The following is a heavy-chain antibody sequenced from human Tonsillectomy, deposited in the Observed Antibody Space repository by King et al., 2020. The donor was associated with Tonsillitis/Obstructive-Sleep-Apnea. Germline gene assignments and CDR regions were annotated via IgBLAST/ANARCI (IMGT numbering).Heavy chain of an antibody. Sequence: VQLVESGGGLVQPGGSLKLSCAASGFTFSGSAMHWVRQASGKGLEWVGRIRSKANSYATAYAASVKGRFTISRDDSKNTAYLQMNSLKTEDTAVYYCTRLDGTGADAFDIWGQGTMVTVSS. CDR3: TRLDGTGADAFDI. D-gene: IGHD7-27*01. CDR2: IRSKANSYAT. V-gene: IGHV3-73*02. J-gene: IGHJ3*02. CDR1: GFTFSGSA.